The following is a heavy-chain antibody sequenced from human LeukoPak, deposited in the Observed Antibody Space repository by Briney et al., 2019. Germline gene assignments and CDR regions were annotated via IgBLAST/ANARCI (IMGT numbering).Heavy chain of an antibody. CDR1: GFIFDNYV. J-gene: IGHJ4*02. CDR3: ARSLAGVNYFDH. V-gene: IGHV3-53*01. Sequence: GGSLRLSCAASGFIFDNYVMHWVRQAPGKGLEWVSVIYGGGSTYYADSVKGRFTISRDNSKNTLYLQMNSLRAEDTAVYYCARSLAGVNYFDHWGQGTLVTVSS. CDR2: IYGGGST. D-gene: IGHD2-21*01.